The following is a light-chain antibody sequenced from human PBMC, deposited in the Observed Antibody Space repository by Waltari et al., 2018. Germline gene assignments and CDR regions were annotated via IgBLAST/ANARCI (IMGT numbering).Light chain of an antibody. CDR3: CSYAGRDTWL. CDR2: EGS. V-gene: IGLV2-23*01. Sequence: ALTQPAPASASPGQSISISCLGTSTAVGNFNLFSWYQEHPGQAPKAMIYEGSKRTSGVSNRFSGYKSGNTAAVTITGVQAEDEADYYCCSYAGRDTWLFGGGTKLTVL. CDR1: STAVGNFNL. J-gene: IGLJ3*02.